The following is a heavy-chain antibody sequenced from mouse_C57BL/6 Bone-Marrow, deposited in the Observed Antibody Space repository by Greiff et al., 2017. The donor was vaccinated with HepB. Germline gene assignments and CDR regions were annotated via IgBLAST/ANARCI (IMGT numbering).Heavy chain of an antibody. CDR3: ARESYYGIFYAMDY. Sequence: VQLQESGPGLVAPSQCLSITCTVSGFSFTSYAISWVRQPPGKGLEWLGVIWTGGGTNYNSALKSRLSISKDNSKSQVFLKMNSLQTDDTARYYCARESYYGIFYAMDYWGQGTSVTVSS. V-gene: IGHV2-9-1*01. D-gene: IGHD2-10*01. CDR1: GFSFTSYA. CDR2: IWTGGGT. J-gene: IGHJ4*01.